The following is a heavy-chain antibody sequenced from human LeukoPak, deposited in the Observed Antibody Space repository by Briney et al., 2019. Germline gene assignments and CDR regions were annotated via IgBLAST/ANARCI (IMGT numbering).Heavy chain of an antibody. Sequence: SETLSLTCTVSSGSISSGGYYWSWIRQHPGKGLEWIGYIYYSGSTYYNPSLKSRVTISVDTSKNQFSLKLSSVTAADTAVYYCARSHHSRAYRPGNAFDIRGQGTMVTVSS. CDR1: SGSISSGGYY. CDR2: IYYSGST. J-gene: IGHJ3*02. CDR3: ARSHHSRAYRPGNAFDI. D-gene: IGHD1-14*01. V-gene: IGHV4-31*03.